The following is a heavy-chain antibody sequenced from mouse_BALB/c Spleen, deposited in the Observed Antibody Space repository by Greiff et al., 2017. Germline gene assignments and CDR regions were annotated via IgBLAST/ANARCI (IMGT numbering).Heavy chain of an antibody. Sequence: VNLVESGPGLVAPSQSLSITCTVSGFSLTSYGVHWVRQPPGKGLEWLGVIWAGGSTNYNSALMSRLSISKDNSKSQVFLKMNSLQTDDTAMYYCARGLYGNYGTYWGQGTLVTVSA. CDR1: GFSLTSYG. CDR3: ARGLYGNYGTY. CDR2: IWAGGST. J-gene: IGHJ3*01. V-gene: IGHV2-9*02. D-gene: IGHD2-1*01.